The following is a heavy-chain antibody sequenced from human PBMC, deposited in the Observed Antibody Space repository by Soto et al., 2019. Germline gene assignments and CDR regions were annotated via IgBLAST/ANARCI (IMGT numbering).Heavy chain of an antibody. Sequence: LXLSCAASGFTFSSYXMHWVRQAPGKGLEWVAVIWYDGSNKYYADSVKGRFTISRDNSKNTLYLQMNSLRAEDTAVYYCARDGRVAGYDYWGQGTLVTVSS. CDR3: ARDGRVAGYDY. CDR2: IWYDGSNK. V-gene: IGHV3-33*01. CDR1: GFTFSSYX. J-gene: IGHJ4*02. D-gene: IGHD6-19*01.